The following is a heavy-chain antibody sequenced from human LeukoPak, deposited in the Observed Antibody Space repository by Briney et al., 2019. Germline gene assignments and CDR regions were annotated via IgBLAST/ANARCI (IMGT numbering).Heavy chain of an antibody. CDR1: GGSISSSSYY. J-gene: IGHJ3*02. D-gene: IGHD5/OR15-5a*01. CDR3: ARVSTAAAFDI. Sequence: SETLSLTCTVSGGSISSSSYYWGWIRQPPGKGLEWIGSIYHSGSTYYNPSLKSRVTISVDTSKNQFSLKLSSVTAADTAVYYCARVSTAAAFDIWGQGTMVTVSS. V-gene: IGHV4-39*07. CDR2: IYHSGST.